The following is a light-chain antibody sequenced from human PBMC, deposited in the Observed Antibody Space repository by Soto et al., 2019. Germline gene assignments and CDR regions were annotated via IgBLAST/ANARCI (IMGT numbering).Light chain of an antibody. J-gene: IGKJ1*01. V-gene: IGKV1-39*01. CDR1: QSIRNS. CDR2: GAS. CDR3: QQSYSSPWT. Sequence: DIQMTQSPSSLSASVGDRVTVTYRPSQSIRNSVNWYQKKPGKAPKLLIYGASSLQSGVPARFTGSGSGTEFTLTISSLQPDDFATYYCQQSYSSPWTFGQGTKVEIK.